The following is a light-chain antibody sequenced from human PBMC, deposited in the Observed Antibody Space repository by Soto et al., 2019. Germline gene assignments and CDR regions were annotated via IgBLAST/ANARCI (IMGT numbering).Light chain of an antibody. Sequence: QSVLTQPPSVSGAPGQRVTISCTGSSSNIGAGYDVHWYQQLPGTAPKLLIYGNSNRPSGVPDRFSGSKSGTSASLAITGLQAEDEADYFCAAWDDNLRGYWVFGGGTKLTVL. CDR3: AAWDDNLRGYWV. V-gene: IGLV1-40*01. J-gene: IGLJ2*01. CDR1: SSNIGAGYD. CDR2: GNS.